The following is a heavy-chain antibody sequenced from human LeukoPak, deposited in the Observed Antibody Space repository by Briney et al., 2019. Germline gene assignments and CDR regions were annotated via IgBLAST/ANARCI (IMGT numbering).Heavy chain of an antibody. V-gene: IGHV3-48*01. Sequence: GGSLRLSCAASGFTFSSYSMNWVRQAPGEGLEWVSYISSLSGTIYYADSVKGRFTISRDNAKNTLYMQMNSLRAEDTAVYYCAKGDKPVIAMVKFDYWGQGTLVTVSS. D-gene: IGHD5-18*01. CDR2: ISSLSGTI. CDR1: GFTFSSYS. J-gene: IGHJ4*02. CDR3: AKGDKPVIAMVKFDY.